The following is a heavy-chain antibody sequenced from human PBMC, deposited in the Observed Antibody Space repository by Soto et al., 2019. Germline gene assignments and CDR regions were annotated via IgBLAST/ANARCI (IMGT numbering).Heavy chain of an antibody. V-gene: IGHV1-69*12. Sequence: QVQLVQSGAEVKKPGSSVKVSCKASGGTFSNYAFSWVRQAPGQGLEWLGGIMPIFGRPDYAQQFRDRVTITADESKSSAHMELSSLRSEDTAVYYCAIWLKEAGIGVNYYYCMDVWGQGTTVTVSS. CDR3: AIWLKEAGIGVNYYYCMDV. D-gene: IGHD6-19*01. CDR2: IMPIFGRP. CDR1: GGTFSNYA. J-gene: IGHJ6*02.